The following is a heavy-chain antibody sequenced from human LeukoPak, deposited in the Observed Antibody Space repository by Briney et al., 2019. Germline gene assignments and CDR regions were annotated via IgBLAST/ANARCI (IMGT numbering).Heavy chain of an antibody. D-gene: IGHD4-17*01. CDR3: ARAYYGSAFDI. J-gene: IGHJ3*02. CDR1: GFTFSSYS. V-gene: IGHV3-21*01. CDR2: ISSSYI. Sequence: GGSLRLSCAASGFTFSSYSMNWVRQAPGKGLEWVSSISSSYIYYADSVKGRFTISRDNAKNSLYLQMNSLRAEDTAVYYCARAYYGSAFDIWGQGTMVTVSS.